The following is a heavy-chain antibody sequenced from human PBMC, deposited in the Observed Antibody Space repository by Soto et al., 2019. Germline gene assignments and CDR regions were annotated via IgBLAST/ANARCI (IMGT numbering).Heavy chain of an antibody. CDR3: ARGVGSGIYYNQYNWFDP. V-gene: IGHV1-18*01. Sequence: QVQLVQSGGEVKKPGASVKVSCKASGYTFTTYGISWVRQAPGQGLEWMGWINVYNGNTKYAQKLQGRVTMTTDTSTRTAYRALRSLISDDTAVYYCARGVGSGIYYNQYNWFDPWGQGTLVTVSS. D-gene: IGHD3-10*01. J-gene: IGHJ5*02. CDR1: GYTFTTYG. CDR2: INVYNGNT.